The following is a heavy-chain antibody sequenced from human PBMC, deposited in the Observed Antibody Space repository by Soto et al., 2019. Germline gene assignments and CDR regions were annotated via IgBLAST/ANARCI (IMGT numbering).Heavy chain of an antibody. J-gene: IGHJ4*02. Sequence: SETLSLTCAVSGGSISSGGYSWSWIRQPPGKGLEWIGYIYHSGSTYYNPSLKSRVTISVDTSKNQFSLKLSSVTAADTAVYYCARGEERQYYDILTGYGLFDYWGQGALVTVSS. V-gene: IGHV4-30-2*01. CDR3: ARGEERQYYDILTGYGLFDY. D-gene: IGHD3-9*01. CDR1: GGSISSGGYS. CDR2: IYHSGST.